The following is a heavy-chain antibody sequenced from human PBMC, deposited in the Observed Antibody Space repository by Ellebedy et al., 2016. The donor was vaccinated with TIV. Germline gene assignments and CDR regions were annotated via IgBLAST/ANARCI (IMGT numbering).Heavy chain of an antibody. CDR3: AREWNYDSSGYYHYYMDV. J-gene: IGHJ6*03. D-gene: IGHD3-22*01. Sequence: SETLSLXXAVYGGSFSGYYWSWIRQPPGKGLEWIGEINHSGSTNYNPSLKSRVTISVDTSKNQFSLKLSSVTAADTAVYYCAREWNYDSSGYYHYYMDVWGKGTTVTVSS. CDR1: GGSFSGYY. V-gene: IGHV4-34*01. CDR2: INHSGST.